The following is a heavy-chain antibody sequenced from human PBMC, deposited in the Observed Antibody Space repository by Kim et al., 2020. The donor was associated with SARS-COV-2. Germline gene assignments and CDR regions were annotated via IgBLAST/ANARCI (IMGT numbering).Heavy chain of an antibody. V-gene: IGHV3-74*01. CDR3: ARDLSGADDY. Sequence: GGSLRLSCAASGFPFRRYWMHWVRQVPGKGLVWVSRINEDGTTTNYADSVKGRFTISRDNAENTLYLQMNSLTAEDTAVYYCARDLSGADDYWGQGTLVTVSS. D-gene: IGHD3-10*01. CDR2: INEDGTTT. J-gene: IGHJ4*02. CDR1: GFPFRRYW.